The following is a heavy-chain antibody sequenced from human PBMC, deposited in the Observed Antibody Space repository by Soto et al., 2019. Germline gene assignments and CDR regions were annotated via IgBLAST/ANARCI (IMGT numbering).Heavy chain of an antibody. Sequence: SETLSLPCTVSCGSISSGDYYWSWIRQPPGKGLEWIGYFYYSGSTYYNPSLKSRVTISVDTSKNQFSLKLSSVTAADTAVYYCARALGETYYDFWSGYGRAHNWFDPWGQGTLVTVSS. J-gene: IGHJ5*02. V-gene: IGHV4-30-4*01. D-gene: IGHD3-3*01. CDR2: FYYSGST. CDR3: ARALGETYYDFWSGYGRAHNWFDP. CDR1: CGSISSGDYY.